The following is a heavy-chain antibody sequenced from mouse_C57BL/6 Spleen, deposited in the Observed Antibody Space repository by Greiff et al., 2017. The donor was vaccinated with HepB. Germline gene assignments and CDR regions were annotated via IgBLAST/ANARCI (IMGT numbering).Heavy chain of an antibody. D-gene: IGHD2-5*01. Sequence: QVQLKESGPGLVQPSQSLSITCTVSGFSLTSYGVHWVRQSPGKGLEWLGVIWSGGSTDYNAAFISRLSISKDNSKSQVFFKMNSLQADDTAIYYCARRRELYYSNWGMDYWGQGTSVTVSS. CDR3: ARRRELYYSNWGMDY. CDR2: IWSGGST. J-gene: IGHJ4*01. CDR1: GFSLTSYG. V-gene: IGHV2-2*01.